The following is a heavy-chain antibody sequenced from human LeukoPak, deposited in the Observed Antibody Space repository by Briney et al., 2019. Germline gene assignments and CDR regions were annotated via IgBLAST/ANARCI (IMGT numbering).Heavy chain of an antibody. CDR1: GLTVNSNY. J-gene: IGHJ3*01. CDR3: ARISGGSFDV. D-gene: IGHD3-10*01. CDR2: IYSGETT. V-gene: IGHV3-53*01. Sequence: GSLRLACAASGLTVNSNYMTWVRQAQGTGLEWVSLIYSGETTYYADSVKGRFTISRDTSQNTLYLQMNRLRAEDTGVYYCARISGGSFDVWGQGTTVTV.